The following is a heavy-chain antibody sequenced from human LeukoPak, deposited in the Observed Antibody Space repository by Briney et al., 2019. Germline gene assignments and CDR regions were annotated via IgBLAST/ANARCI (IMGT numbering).Heavy chain of an antibody. CDR2: IWFDGSNK. CDR1: GFTFSSYG. V-gene: IGHV3-33*01. D-gene: IGHD2-21*01. Sequence: GRSLTLSCAASGFTFSSYGFHWVRQAPGKGLEWVAVIWFDGSNKYYADSVKGRFTISRDYSKNTLYLQMNSLRAEDTAVYYCARSMRNWFDPWGQGTLVTVSS. CDR3: ARSMRNWFDP. J-gene: IGHJ5*02.